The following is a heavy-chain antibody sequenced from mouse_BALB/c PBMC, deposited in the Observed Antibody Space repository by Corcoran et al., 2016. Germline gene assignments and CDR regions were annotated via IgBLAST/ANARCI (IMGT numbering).Heavy chain of an antibody. CDR1: GYTFTDYY. Sequence: QIQLQQSGPELVKPWASVKISCKASGYTFTDYYINWVKQKPGQGLEWIGWIYPGSGNTKYNEKFKGKATLTVDTSSSTAYMQLSSLTSEDTAVYFCARGKVRPYYYAMDYWGQGTSVTVSS. CDR3: ARGKVRPYYYAMDY. V-gene: IGHV1-84*02. D-gene: IGHD2-14*01. CDR2: IYPGSGNT. J-gene: IGHJ4*01.